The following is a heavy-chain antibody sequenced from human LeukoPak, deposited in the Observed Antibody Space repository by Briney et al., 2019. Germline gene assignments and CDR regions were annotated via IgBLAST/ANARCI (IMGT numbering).Heavy chain of an antibody. D-gene: IGHD3-10*01. V-gene: IGHV1-69*01. CDR3: ASNTRRITMVRGVVTPIYYYYYMDV. Sequence: PVKVSCKASGGTFSSYAISWVRQAPGQGLEWMGGIIPIFGTANYAQKFQGRVTITADESTSTAYMELSSLRSEDTAVYYCASNTRRITMVRGVVTPIYYYYYMDVWGKGTTVTISS. CDR1: GGTFSSYA. CDR2: IIPIFGTA. J-gene: IGHJ6*03.